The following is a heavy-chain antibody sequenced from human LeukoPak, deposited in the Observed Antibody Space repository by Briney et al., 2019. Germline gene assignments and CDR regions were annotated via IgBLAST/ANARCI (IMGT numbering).Heavy chain of an antibody. CDR1: GGSISSSSYY. D-gene: IGHD1-1*01. J-gene: IGHJ4*02. V-gene: IGHV4-39*01. Sequence: PSETLSLTCTVSGGSISSSSYYWGWIRQPPGKGLEWIGSIYYSGSTYYNPALKSRVTISVDTSKTQFSLKLSSVTAADTAVYYCASVDWNDAAFDYWGQGTLVTVSS. CDR2: IYYSGST. CDR3: ASVDWNDAAFDY.